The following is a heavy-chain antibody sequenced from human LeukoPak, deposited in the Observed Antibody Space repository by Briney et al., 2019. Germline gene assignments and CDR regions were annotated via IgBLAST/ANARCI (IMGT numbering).Heavy chain of an antibody. Sequence: ASVKVSCKASGYTFTSYGISWVRQAPGQGLEWMGWISAYNGNTNYAQKLQGRVTMTTDTSTSTAYMELRSLRSDDTAVYYCARDGYYDSSGYYRGASGAFDIWGQGTMVTVSS. CDR2: ISAYNGNT. CDR3: ARDGYYDSSGYYRGASGAFDI. V-gene: IGHV1-18*01. J-gene: IGHJ3*02. D-gene: IGHD3-22*01. CDR1: GYTFTSYG.